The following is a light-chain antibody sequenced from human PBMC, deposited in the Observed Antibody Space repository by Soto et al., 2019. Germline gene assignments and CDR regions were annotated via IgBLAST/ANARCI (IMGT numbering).Light chain of an antibody. CDR3: SSYTTNSTHVV. CDR2: EVT. J-gene: IGLJ2*01. V-gene: IGLV2-14*01. Sequence: QSALTQPASVSGSPGQSITISCTGTSSDVGGYNYVSWYQQHPGKAPKLMIYEVTNRPSGVSYRFSGSKSGNTASLTISGLQAEDEADYYCSSYTTNSTHVVFGGGTKLTVL. CDR1: SSDVGGYNY.